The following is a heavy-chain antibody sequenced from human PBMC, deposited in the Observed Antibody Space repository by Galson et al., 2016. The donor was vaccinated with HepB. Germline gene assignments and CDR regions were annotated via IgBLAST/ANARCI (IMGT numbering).Heavy chain of an antibody. J-gene: IGHJ4*01. D-gene: IGHD6-19*01. Sequence: QSGAEVKKPGESLRISCKGSGYSFTNYWISWVRQMPGKGLEWMGRIDPSDSYTHYSPSFQGHVTISADKSISTAYLQWSSLKASDTAMYYCASGGAGPTDYWGPGTLVTVSS. CDR1: GYSFTNYW. V-gene: IGHV5-10-1*01. CDR3: ASGGAGPTDY. CDR2: IDPSDSYT.